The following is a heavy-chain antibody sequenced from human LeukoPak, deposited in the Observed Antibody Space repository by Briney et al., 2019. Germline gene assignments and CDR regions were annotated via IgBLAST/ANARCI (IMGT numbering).Heavy chain of an antibody. CDR3: ARTSPTSHFDF. D-gene: IGHD3-16*01. Sequence: GGSLRLSCTTSGFTFGDYAMTWVRQAPGKGLVWVSRINSDGSNSNYADSVKGRFTISRDNARNTLYLQMNGLRAEDTALYYCARTSPTSHFDFWGQGTLVTVSS. CDR1: GFTFGDYA. CDR2: INSDGSNS. J-gene: IGHJ4*02. V-gene: IGHV3-74*01.